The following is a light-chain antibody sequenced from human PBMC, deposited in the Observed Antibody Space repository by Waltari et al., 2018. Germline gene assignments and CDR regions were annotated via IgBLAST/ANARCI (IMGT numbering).Light chain of an antibody. CDR1: RSTIGSNT. CDR3: AAWDDSLNVV. CDR2: SNN. J-gene: IGLJ2*01. V-gene: IGLV1-44*01. Sequence: QSVLTQPPSASRTPGQRVTIPCSGSRSTIGSNTVTWSQQLPGTAPKLLIYSNNQRPSGVPDRFSGSKSGTSASLAISGLQSEDEADYYCAAWDDSLNVVFGGGTKLTVL.